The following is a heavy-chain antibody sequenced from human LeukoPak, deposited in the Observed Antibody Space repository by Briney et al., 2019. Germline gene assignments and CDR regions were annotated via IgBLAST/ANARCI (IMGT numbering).Heavy chain of an antibody. CDR3: EWATMVRGVYYFDY. CDR2: ISSSSSYI. Sequence: PGGSLRLSCAASGFTFSSYSMNWVRQAPGKGLEWVSSISSSSSYIYYADSVKGRFTISRDNAKNSLYLQMNSLRAEDTAVYYCEWATMVRGVYYFDYWGQGTLVTVSS. J-gene: IGHJ4*02. D-gene: IGHD3-10*01. CDR1: GFTFSSYS. V-gene: IGHV3-21*01.